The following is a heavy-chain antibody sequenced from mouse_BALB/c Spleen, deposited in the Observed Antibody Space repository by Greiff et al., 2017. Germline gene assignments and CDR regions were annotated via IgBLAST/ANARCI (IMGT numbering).Heavy chain of an antibody. D-gene: IGHD2-2*01. V-gene: IGHV3-2*02. Sequence: VQLQQSGPGLVKPSQSLSLTCTVTGYSITSDYAWNWIRQFPGNKLEWMGYISYSGSTSYNPSLKSRISITRDTSKNQFFLQLNSVTTEDTATYYCARLGGYDDAMDYWGQGTSVTVSS. J-gene: IGHJ4*01. CDR3: ARLGGYDDAMDY. CDR1: GYSITSDYA. CDR2: ISYSGST.